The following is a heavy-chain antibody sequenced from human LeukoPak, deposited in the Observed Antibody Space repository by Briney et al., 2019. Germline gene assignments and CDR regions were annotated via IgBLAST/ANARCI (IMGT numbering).Heavy chain of an antibody. CDR2: IIPIFGTA. Sequence: SVKVSCKASGGTFSSYAISWVRQAPGQGLEGMGRIIPIFGTANYAQKFQGRVTITTDESTSTAYMELSSLRSEDTAVYYCARDPYGDYSFSNWFDPWGQGTLVTVSS. J-gene: IGHJ5*02. CDR3: ARDPYGDYSFSNWFDP. CDR1: GGTFSSYA. V-gene: IGHV1-69*05. D-gene: IGHD4-17*01.